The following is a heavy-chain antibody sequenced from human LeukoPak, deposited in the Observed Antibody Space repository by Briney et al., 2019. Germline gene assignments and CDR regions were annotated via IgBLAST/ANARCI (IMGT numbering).Heavy chain of an antibody. CDR3: ARPYDILTGYPPYYYYGMDV. D-gene: IGHD3-9*01. V-gene: IGHV1-46*01. CDR2: INPSGGST. Sequence: ASVKVSCKASGYTFTSYYMHWVRQAPAQGLEWMGIINPSGGSTSCAQKFQGRVTMTRDTSTSTVYMELSSLRSEDTAVYYCARPYDILTGYPPYYYYGMDVWGQGTTVTVSS. CDR1: GYTFTSYY. J-gene: IGHJ6*02.